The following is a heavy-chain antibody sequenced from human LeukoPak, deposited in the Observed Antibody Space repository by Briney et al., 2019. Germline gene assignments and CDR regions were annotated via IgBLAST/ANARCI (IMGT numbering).Heavy chain of an antibody. CDR1: GGSISSGGYS. CDR2: IYYSGST. Sequence: SETLSLTCAVSGGSISSGGYSWSWIRQPPGKGLEWIGYIYYSGSTYYNPSLKSRVTISVDTSKNQFSLKLSSVTAADTAVYYCAREAPLSGYSFARSSTYYMDVWGKGTTVTVSS. V-gene: IGHV4-30-4*07. D-gene: IGHD5-18*01. J-gene: IGHJ6*03. CDR3: AREAPLSGYSFARSSTYYMDV.